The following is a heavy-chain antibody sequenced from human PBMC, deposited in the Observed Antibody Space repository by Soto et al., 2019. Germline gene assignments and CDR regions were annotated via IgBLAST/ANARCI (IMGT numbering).Heavy chain of an antibody. J-gene: IGHJ1*01. V-gene: IGHV4-31*03. D-gene: IGHD3-10*01. CDR1: GGSITNGNDY. Sequence: PSETLSLTCTVFGGSITNGNDYWSWIRQLPGKGQEWIGYIYSRGTTYYNTSLKSRVALSVDTSKNQFSLKLSSVTAADTAVYYCARSVYGSGSYYNGHWGQGTLVTVSS. CDR3: ARSVYGSGSYYNGH. CDR2: IYSRGTT.